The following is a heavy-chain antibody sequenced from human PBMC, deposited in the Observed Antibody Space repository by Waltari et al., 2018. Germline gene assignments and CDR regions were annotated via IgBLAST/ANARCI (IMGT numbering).Heavy chain of an antibody. CDR3: ARHLYSNYADYYYYYMDV. CDR1: GGSLSSSSYY. J-gene: IGHJ6*03. V-gene: IGHV4-39*01. D-gene: IGHD4-4*01. Sequence: QLQLQESGPGLVKPSETLSLTCTVSGGSLSSSSYYWGWIRQPPGKGLEWIGSIYYSGSTYYNPSLKSRVTISVDTSKNQFSLKLSSVTAADTAVYYCARHLYSNYADYYYYYMDVWGKGTTVTVSS. CDR2: IYYSGST.